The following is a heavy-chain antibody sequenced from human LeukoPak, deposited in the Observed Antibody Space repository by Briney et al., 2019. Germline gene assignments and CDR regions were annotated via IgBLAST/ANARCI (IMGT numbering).Heavy chain of an antibody. CDR1: GLSFSDSY. CDR3: ARTRGPLLPES. V-gene: IGHV3-11*04. J-gene: IGHJ1*01. D-gene: IGHD3-22*01. CDR2: ISGSGHIT. Sequence: GGSLRLSCAASGLSFSDSYMSWIRQSPGKGLEWVSHISGSGHITYYADSVRGRFTISRDNAKNSLFLQMNSVRAEDTAVYLCARTRGPLLPESWGQGTLVTVSS.